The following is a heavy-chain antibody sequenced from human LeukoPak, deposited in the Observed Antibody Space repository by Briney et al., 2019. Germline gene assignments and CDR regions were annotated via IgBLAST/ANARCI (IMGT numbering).Heavy chain of an antibody. D-gene: IGHD1-26*01. V-gene: IGHV3-30*03. CDR1: GFTFSSYG. J-gene: IGHJ4*02. CDR3: ATYSGAHHKTFDD. Sequence: GGSLRLSCAASGFTFSSYGMHWVRQAPGKGLEWVAVISYDGSNKYYADSVKGRFTISRDNSKNTLYLQMNSLRPEDTALYYCATYSGAHHKTFDDWGQGTLVTVSS. CDR2: ISYDGSNK.